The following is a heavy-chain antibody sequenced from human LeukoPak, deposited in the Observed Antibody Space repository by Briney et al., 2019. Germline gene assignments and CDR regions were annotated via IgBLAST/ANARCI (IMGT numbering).Heavy chain of an antibody. V-gene: IGHV4-39*01. J-gene: IGHJ5*02. Sequence: SETLSLTCTVPGGSTSNTSYYWGWIRQPPGKALEWIGSIYYSGSTYYNPSLKSRVTISVDTSKNQFSLKLSSVTAADTAVYYCASHSSYVSPFRSWGRGPLVTVS. CDR1: GGSTSNTSYY. D-gene: IGHD3-10*02. CDR2: IYYSGST. CDR3: ASHSSYVSPFRS.